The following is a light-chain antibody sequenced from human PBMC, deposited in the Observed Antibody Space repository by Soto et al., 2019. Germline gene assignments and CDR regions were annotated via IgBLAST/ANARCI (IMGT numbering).Light chain of an antibody. CDR1: QSISSY. CDR2: AAS. Sequence: DIQMTQSPSSLSASVGDRVTITCRASQSISSYLNWYQQKPGKVPKLLIYAASILQSGVPSRFSGSGSGTDFTLTISSLQPEDFATYYCQQSYSTPRTFGQGTKVDIK. J-gene: IGKJ1*01. CDR3: QQSYSTPRT. V-gene: IGKV1-39*01.